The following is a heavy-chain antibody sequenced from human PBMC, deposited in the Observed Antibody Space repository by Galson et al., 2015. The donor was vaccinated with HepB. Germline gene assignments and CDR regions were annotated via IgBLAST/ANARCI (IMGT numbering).Heavy chain of an antibody. CDR1: GFTFSSYG. J-gene: IGHJ4*02. V-gene: IGHV3-33*08. CDR3: ASFRGERRGFDY. CDR2: IWYDGSNK. D-gene: IGHD1-1*01. Sequence: SLRLSCAASGFTFSSYGMHWVRQAPGKGLEWVAVIWYDGSNKYYADSVKGRFTISRDNSKNTLYLQMNSLRAEDTAVYYCASFRGERRGFDYWGQGTLVTVSS.